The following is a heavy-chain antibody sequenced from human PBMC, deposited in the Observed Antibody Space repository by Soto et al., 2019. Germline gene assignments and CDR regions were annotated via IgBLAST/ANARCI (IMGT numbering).Heavy chain of an antibody. CDR2: IYPGDSDT. V-gene: IGHV5-51*01. J-gene: IGHJ4*02. D-gene: IGHD2-2*01. CDR3: AREGGYCSSTSCQGIDY. CDR1: GYSFTSYW. Sequence: GESLKISCKASGYSFTSYWIAWVRQMPGKGLEWMGIIYPGDSDTRYSPSFQGQVTISADRSISTAYLHWSSLKASDTAMYCCAREGGYCSSTSCQGIDYWGQGTLVTVSS.